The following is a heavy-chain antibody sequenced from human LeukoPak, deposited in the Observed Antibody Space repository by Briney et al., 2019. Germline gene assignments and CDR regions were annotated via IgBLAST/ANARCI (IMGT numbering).Heavy chain of an antibody. CDR1: GVTFSNYG. CDR3: ARHKDYGFDY. CDR2: ISFSSSTV. D-gene: IGHD4-17*01. Sequence: GGSLRLSCAASGVTFSNYGMHWVRQAPGKGLEWVSHISFSSSTVSYADSVKGRFTISRDNANNSLYLQMNSLRDEDTAVYYCARHKDYGFDYWGQGTLVTVSS. V-gene: IGHV3-48*02. J-gene: IGHJ4*02.